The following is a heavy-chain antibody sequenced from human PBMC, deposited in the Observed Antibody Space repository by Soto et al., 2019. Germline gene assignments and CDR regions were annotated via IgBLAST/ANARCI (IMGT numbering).Heavy chain of an antibody. CDR3: ARDREAGYNFYYGMDV. J-gene: IGHJ6*02. D-gene: IGHD6-19*01. CDR2: IYTSASI. Sequence: TLSLTCSVSGADINAYSWTWIRQPAGKGLEWIGRIYTSASINYNPSLKGRVTLSVDTSTNQVSLRLASVTAADTAIYYCARDREAGYNFYYGMDVWGQGTTVTVSS. V-gene: IGHV4-4*07. CDR1: GADINAYS.